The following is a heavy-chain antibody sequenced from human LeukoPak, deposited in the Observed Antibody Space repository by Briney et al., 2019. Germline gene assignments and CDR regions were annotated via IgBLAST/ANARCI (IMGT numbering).Heavy chain of an antibody. Sequence: SETLSLTCTVSGGSISSYYWSWIRQPAGKGLEWIGRIYTSGSTNYNPSLKSRFTMSVDTSKNQFSLKLSSVTAADTAVYYCARDVGSGSYDYYYYYGMDVWGQGTTVTVSS. CDR1: GGSISSYY. CDR2: IYTSGST. D-gene: IGHD3-10*01. CDR3: ARDVGSGSYDYYYYYGMDV. V-gene: IGHV4-4*07. J-gene: IGHJ6*02.